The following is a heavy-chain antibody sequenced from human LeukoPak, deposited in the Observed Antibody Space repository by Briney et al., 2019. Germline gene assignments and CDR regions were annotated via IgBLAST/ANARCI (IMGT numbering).Heavy chain of an antibody. D-gene: IGHD2-2*01. Sequence: GDSLQISCKGSAFSFTTYWIAWVRQMPGKGLEWMAIIYPGDSGTRYSPSFQGQVTISADKSISTAYLQWSSLKASDTAIYYCARRRYCNSTSCYEGAFDIWGQGTMVTVSS. CDR2: IYPGDSGT. J-gene: IGHJ3*02. V-gene: IGHV5-51*01. CDR3: ARRRYCNSTSCYEGAFDI. CDR1: AFSFTTYW.